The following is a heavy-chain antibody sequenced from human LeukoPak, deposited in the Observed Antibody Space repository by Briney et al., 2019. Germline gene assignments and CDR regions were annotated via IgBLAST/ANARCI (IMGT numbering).Heavy chain of an antibody. D-gene: IGHD2-15*01. Sequence: GGSLRLSCAAPGFTFSSYAMSWVRQAPGKGLEWVSAISGSGGSTYYADSVKGRFTISRDNSKNTLYLQMNSLRAEDTAVHYCAKGISWWLLRIWGQGTLVTVSS. J-gene: IGHJ4*02. CDR1: GFTFSSYA. CDR3: AKGISWWLLRI. CDR2: ISGSGGST. V-gene: IGHV3-23*01.